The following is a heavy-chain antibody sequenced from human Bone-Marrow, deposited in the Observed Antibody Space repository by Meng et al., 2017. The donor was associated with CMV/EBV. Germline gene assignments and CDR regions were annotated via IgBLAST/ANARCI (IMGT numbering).Heavy chain of an antibody. J-gene: IGHJ6*02. V-gene: IGHV3-48*04. Sequence: GGSLRLSCAASGFTFSSYSMNWVRQAPGKGLEWVSYISSSSSTIYYADSVKGRFTISRDNAKNSLYLQMNSLRAEDTAVYYCTRASERVEWALYGGATYYYYGMDVWGQGTTVTVSS. CDR2: ISSSSSTI. CDR1: GFTFSSYS. CDR3: TRASERVEWALYGGATYYYYGMDV. D-gene: IGHD3-3*01.